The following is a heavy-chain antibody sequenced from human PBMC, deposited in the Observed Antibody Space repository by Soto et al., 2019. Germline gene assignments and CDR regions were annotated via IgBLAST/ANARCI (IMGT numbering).Heavy chain of an antibody. CDR2: IDYVGST. J-gene: IGHJ4*02. CDR3: VRQRGNYFDF. V-gene: IGHV4-59*11. CDR1: GDSINSRY. Sequence: SETLSLTCSVSGDSINSRYWSWIRQPPGKGLEWIGYIDYVGSTNYAPSLQSRVTMSVDTSKNQVSLKLRYVTAEDTAVYYCVRQRGNYFDFWGQGTLVTVSA. D-gene: IGHD3-10*01.